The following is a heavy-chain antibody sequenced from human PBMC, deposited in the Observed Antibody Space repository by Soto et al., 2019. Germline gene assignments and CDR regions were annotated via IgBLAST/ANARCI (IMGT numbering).Heavy chain of an antibody. J-gene: IGHJ4*02. D-gene: IGHD5-12*01. Sequence: GGSLRLSCAATAFSFSNYGMHWVRQAPGKGLEWVAVIWYDGSNKYYADSVKGRFTISRDNSKNTLYLQMNSLRAEDTAVYYCARDGSRGYSGYDLDFWGQGTLVTVSS. CDR1: AFSFSNYG. CDR2: IWYDGSNK. V-gene: IGHV3-33*01. CDR3: ARDGSRGYSGYDLDF.